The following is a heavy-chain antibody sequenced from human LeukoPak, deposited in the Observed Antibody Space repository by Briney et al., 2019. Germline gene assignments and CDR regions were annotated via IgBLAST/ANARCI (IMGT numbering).Heavy chain of an antibody. CDR3: ARVGATVEVWNYENYFDF. CDR1: GGSISSGGYY. D-gene: IGHD1-7*01. V-gene: IGHV4-61*08. J-gene: IGHJ4*02. Sequence: SETLSLTCTVSGGSISSGGYYWSWIRQHPGKGLEWIGYIYYSGSTNYNPSLKSRVTISVDTSKNQFSLKLSSVTAADTAVYYCARVGATVEVWNYENYFDFWGQGTLVTVSS. CDR2: IYYSGST.